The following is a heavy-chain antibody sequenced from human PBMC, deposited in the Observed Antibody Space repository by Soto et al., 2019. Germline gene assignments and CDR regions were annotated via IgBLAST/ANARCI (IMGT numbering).Heavy chain of an antibody. CDR1: GYTFTSYD. CDR3: AIWGYIWGSYRPNYYYYMDV. Sequence: ASVKVSCKASGYTFTSYDINWVRQATRQGLEWMGWMNPNSGNTGYAQKFQGRVTMTRNTSISTAYMELSSLRSEDTAVYYCAIWGYIWGSYRPNYYYYMDVWGKGTTVTISS. J-gene: IGHJ6*03. CDR2: MNPNSGNT. V-gene: IGHV1-8*01. D-gene: IGHD3-16*02.